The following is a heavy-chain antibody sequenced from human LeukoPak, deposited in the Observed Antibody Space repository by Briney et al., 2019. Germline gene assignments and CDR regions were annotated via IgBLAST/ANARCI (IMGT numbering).Heavy chain of an antibody. D-gene: IGHD4-17*01. J-gene: IGHJ6*02. V-gene: IGHV3-9*01. CDR1: GLTFDDYA. CDR3: ARTVTTDYYGLDV. Sequence: GGSLRLSCAASGLTFDDYAMPWVRQAPGKGLEWVSGISWNSGSIGYADSVKGRFTISRDNAKNSLYLQMNSLRAEDAALYYCARTVTTDYYGLDVWGQGTTVTVSS. CDR2: ISWNSGSI.